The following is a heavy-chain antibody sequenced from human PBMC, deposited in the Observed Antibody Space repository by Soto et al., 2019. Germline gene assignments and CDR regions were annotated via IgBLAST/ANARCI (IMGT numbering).Heavy chain of an antibody. CDR2: ISGTGST. D-gene: IGHD6-13*01. Sequence: EVQLLESGGGLVQPGESLRLSCAASGFSFSLYDMTWVRQAPGKGLEWVSTISGTGSTYYADSVKGRFTISRDNSKATVYLQMNNLRAEDTSVYYCAKRDGAAAAGIDYWAQGNLVTVSS. CDR3: AKRDGAAAAGIDY. CDR1: GFSFSLYD. V-gene: IGHV3-23*01. J-gene: IGHJ4*02.